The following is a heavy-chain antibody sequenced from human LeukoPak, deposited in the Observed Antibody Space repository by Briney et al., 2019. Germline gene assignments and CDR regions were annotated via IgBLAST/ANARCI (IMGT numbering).Heavy chain of an antibody. Sequence: PGGSLRLSCAASGFTFDDYAMHWVRQAPGKGLEWVSGISWNSGSLGYEDSVKGRFTISRDNAKNSLYLQMNSLRAEDTALYYCAKVGGGWYLDLWGRGTLVTVSS. V-gene: IGHV3-9*01. J-gene: IGHJ2*01. CDR1: GFTFDDYA. CDR3: AKVGGGWYLDL. D-gene: IGHD3-3*01. CDR2: ISWNSGSL.